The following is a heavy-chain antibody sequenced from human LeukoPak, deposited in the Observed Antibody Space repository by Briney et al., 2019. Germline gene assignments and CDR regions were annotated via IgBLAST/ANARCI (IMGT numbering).Heavy chain of an antibody. CDR2: INRSGIT. D-gene: IGHD6-19*01. V-gene: IGHV4-4*07. J-gene: IGHJ4*02. CDR3: GKESGSVAGTVEV. CDR1: GGSISNSY. Sequence: SETLSLTCTVSGGSISNSYWGWIRQPAGSGLEWIGRINRSGITNSNPSLGSRVTMSVDPSKNQLSLTLRSVTAAGTALYYCGKESGSVAGTVEVWGQGILVTVS.